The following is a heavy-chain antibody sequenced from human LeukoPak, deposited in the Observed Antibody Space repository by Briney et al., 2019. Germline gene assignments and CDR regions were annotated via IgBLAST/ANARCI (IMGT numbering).Heavy chain of an antibody. CDR3: AGDYGSGRRYYYMDV. J-gene: IGHJ6*03. V-gene: IGHV4-59*01. D-gene: IGHD3-10*01. CDR2: IYYSGST. Sequence: SETLPLTCTVSGGSISSYYWSWIRQPPGKGLEWIGYIYYSGSTNYNPSLKSRVTISVDTSKNQFSLKLSSVTAADTAVYYCAGDYGSGRRYYYMDVWGKGTTVTVSS. CDR1: GGSISSYY.